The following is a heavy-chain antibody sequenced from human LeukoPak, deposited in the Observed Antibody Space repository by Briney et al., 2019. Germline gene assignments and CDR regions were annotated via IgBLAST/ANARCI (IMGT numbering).Heavy chain of an antibody. D-gene: IGHD6-19*01. CDR1: GFSFSNHG. V-gene: IGHV3-30*03. CDR2: IASDGGAK. J-gene: IGHJ4*02. Sequence: PGGSLRLSSVPSGFSFSNHGMHWVRQAPGKGLEWVSVIASDGGAKFYADSVKGRFTLSRDNPKNMFFLQMNLLTVEDTAIYYCAREATWGQWYFDHWGQGTPVTVSS. CDR3: AREATWGQWYFDH.